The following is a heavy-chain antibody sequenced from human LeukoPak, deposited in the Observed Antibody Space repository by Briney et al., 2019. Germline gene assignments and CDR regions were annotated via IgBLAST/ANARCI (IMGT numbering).Heavy chain of an antibody. V-gene: IGHV4-38-2*02. D-gene: IGHD3-22*01. J-gene: IGHJ4*02. CDR3: ARDWYYYDSSGYEL. Sequence: SETLSLTCTVSGYSISSGYYWGWIRQPPGKGLEWIGSIYHSGSTYYNPSLKSRVTISVDTSKNQFSLKLSSVTAADTAVYYCARDWYYYDSSGYELWGQGTLVTVSS. CDR2: IYHSGST. CDR1: GYSISSGYY.